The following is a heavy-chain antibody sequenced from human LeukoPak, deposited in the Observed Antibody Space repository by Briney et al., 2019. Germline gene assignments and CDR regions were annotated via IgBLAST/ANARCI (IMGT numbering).Heavy chain of an antibody. CDR2: TYYRSKWYN. CDR3: ARDQCSSTSCHWRFDP. Sequence: SQTLSLTCAISGDSVSSNSVAWNWIRQSPSRGLEWLGRTYYRSKWYNDYAVFVKSRISINPDTSKNQFSLQLNSVTPEDTAVYYCARDQCSSTSCHWRFDPWGQGTLVTVSS. CDR1: GDSVSSNSVA. D-gene: IGHD2-2*01. V-gene: IGHV6-1*01. J-gene: IGHJ5*02.